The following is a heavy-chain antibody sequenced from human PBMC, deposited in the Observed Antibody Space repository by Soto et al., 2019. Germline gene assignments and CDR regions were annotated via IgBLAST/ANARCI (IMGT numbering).Heavy chain of an antibody. CDR1: GGSFIGYY. D-gene: IGHD3-10*01. CDR3: ARTRDYYGSGSYYRTYYYYYGMDV. V-gene: IGHV4-34*01. Sequence: SETLSLTCAVYGGSFIGYYCSWIRHPPCKWREWIVEINHSGSTNYNPSLKSRVTISVDTSKNQFSLKLSSVTAADTAVYYCARTRDYYGSGSYYRTYYYYYGMDVWGQGTTVTVSS. J-gene: IGHJ6*02. CDR2: INHSGST.